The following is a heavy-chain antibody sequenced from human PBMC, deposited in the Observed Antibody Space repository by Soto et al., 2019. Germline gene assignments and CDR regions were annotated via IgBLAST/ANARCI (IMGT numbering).Heavy chain of an antibody. V-gene: IGHV1-18*01. D-gene: IGHD3-10*01. Sequence: GPEVKKPGASVKVSCKASGNTFASHGFSWVRQAPGQGLEWMGWISGFNGQTNYALKFQGRVTLTTDTSTSTAYMELRSLRSDDTAVYFYARVDPRGVAVVRDYWGQGTLVTVSS. J-gene: IGHJ4*02. CDR3: ARVDPRGVAVVRDY. CDR2: ISGFNGQT. CDR1: GNTFASHG.